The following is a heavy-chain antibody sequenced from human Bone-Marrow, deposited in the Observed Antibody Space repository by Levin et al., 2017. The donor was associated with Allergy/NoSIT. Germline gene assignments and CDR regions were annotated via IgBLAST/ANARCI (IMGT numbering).Heavy chain of an antibody. D-gene: IGHD3-22*01. CDR1: GFSLSTSGVG. CDR2: IYWNDDK. Sequence: SGPTLVKPTQTLTLTCTFSGFSLSTSGVGVGWIRQPPGKALEWLALIYWNDDKRYSPSLKSRLTITKDTSKNQVVLTMTNMDPVDTATYYCAHSYPFLYYDSSGYRYWGQGTLVTVSS. J-gene: IGHJ4*02. CDR3: AHSYPFLYYDSSGYRY. V-gene: IGHV2-5*01.